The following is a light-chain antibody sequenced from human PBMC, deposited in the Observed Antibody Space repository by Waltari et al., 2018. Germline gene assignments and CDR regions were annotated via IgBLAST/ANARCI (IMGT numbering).Light chain of an antibody. Sequence: EIVLTHSPATFSFSPGDSVTLSCRARHIVNYPLAWYQQSPGQAPRLLIYDTTDRASGIPPRFSGRGSGTDYTLTISSLEPEDFAVYYCQQSISWPLTFGGGTKVEIK. V-gene: IGKV3-11*01. CDR1: HIVNYP. CDR2: DTT. CDR3: QQSISWPLT. J-gene: IGKJ4*01.